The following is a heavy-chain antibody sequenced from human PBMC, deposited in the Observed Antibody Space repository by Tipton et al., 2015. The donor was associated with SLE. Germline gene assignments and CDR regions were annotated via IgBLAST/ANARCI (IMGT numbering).Heavy chain of an antibody. J-gene: IGHJ4*02. CDR3: ARGDPIHY. D-gene: IGHD2-21*02. CDR1: GFTVSSNY. Sequence: SLRLSCAASGFTVSSNYMSWVRQAPGKGLEWVSGIYTGGRTYYADSVKGRFTISRDNSKNTLYLQMNSLRVEDTAVYYCARGDPIHYWGQGTLVTVSS. CDR2: IYTGGRT. V-gene: IGHV3-66*02.